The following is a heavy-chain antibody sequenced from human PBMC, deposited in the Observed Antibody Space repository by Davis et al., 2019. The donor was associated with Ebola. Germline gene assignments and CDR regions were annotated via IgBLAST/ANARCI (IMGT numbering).Heavy chain of an antibody. J-gene: IGHJ6*02. D-gene: IGHD2-2*01. CDR3: AAFHCSSVSCHPPDYYYFDMAV. Sequence: WIRQPPGKGLEWIGSIYYSGSTYYNPSLKSRVTISVDTSKNQFSLKLSSVTAADTAVYYCAAFHCSSVSCHPPDYYYFDMAVWGHGTTVTVSS. CDR2: IYYSGST. V-gene: IGHV4-39*01.